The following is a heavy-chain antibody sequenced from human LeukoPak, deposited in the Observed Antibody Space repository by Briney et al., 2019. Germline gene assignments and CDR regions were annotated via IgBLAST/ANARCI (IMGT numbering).Heavy chain of an antibody. CDR1: GGSISSSNYY. D-gene: IGHD3-22*01. V-gene: IGHV4-39*07. CDR3: ARGRFDYYDSSGYYRPREYYPYYYYMDV. Sequence: PSETLSLTCTVSGGSISSSNYYWGWIRQPPGKGLEWIGSIYYSGSTNYNPSLKSRVTISVDTSKNQFSLKLSSVTAADTAAYYCARGRFDYYDSSGYYRPREYYPYYYYMDVWGKGTTVTISS. CDR2: IYYSGST. J-gene: IGHJ6*03.